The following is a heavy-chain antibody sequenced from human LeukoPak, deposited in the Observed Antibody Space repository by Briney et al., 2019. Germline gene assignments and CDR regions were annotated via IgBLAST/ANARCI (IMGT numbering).Heavy chain of an antibody. Sequence: GGSLRLSCAASGFIFSSYWMSWVRQAPGKGLEWVANIKQDGSEKFYVDSVKGRFTISRDNAKNSLFLQMNSLRAEDTAVYYCARGRDGYNLVDAFDIWGQGIMVTVSS. D-gene: IGHD5-24*01. CDR3: ARGRDGYNLVDAFDI. V-gene: IGHV3-7*01. CDR1: GFIFSSYW. J-gene: IGHJ3*02. CDR2: IKQDGSEK.